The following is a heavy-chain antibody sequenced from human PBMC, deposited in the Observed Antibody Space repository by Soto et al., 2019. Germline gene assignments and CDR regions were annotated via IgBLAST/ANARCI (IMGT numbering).Heavy chain of an antibody. CDR2: IYWDDDK. D-gene: IGHD3-16*01. Sequence: QITLKESGPTLVKPTQTLTLTCTFSGFSLSTSGVGVGWIRQPPGKALEWLALIYWDDDKRYSPSLKSRLTITKDTSKNQVVLTMTNMDPVDTATYYCAHKLFDYIWGSIPDFDYWGQGTLVTVSS. CDR1: GFSLSTSGVG. J-gene: IGHJ4*02. CDR3: AHKLFDYIWGSIPDFDY. V-gene: IGHV2-5*02.